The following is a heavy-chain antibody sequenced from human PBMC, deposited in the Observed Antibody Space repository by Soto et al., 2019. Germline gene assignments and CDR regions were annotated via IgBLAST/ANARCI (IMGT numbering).Heavy chain of an antibody. Sequence: EVQLVESGGDLVQPGGSLRLSCAASGFTFNSYSMNWVRQPPGKGLEWVSYISSSSSTIYYADSVKGRFTISRDNAKKSLYLQMNSLRDEDTAVYYCARGAGYYDSSGYYRWGQGTLVTVSS. CDR3: ARGAGYYDSSGYYR. J-gene: IGHJ5*02. D-gene: IGHD3-22*01. CDR1: GFTFNSYS. CDR2: ISSSSSTI. V-gene: IGHV3-48*02.